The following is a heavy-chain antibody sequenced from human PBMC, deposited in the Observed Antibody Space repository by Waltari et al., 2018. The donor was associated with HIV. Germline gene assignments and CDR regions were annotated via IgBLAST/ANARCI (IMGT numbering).Heavy chain of an antibody. CDR3: AREPLDMIRSGAFDP. CDR1: GYSFTGYY. J-gene: IGHJ5*02. V-gene: IGHV1-2*06. CDR2: INPNSGGT. Sequence: QVQLVQSGAEVKKPGASVKVSCKASGYSFTGYYMHWVRQAPGQGLEWMGRINPNSGGTNYAQKFQGRVTMTRDTSISTAYMELSRLRSDDTAVYYCAREPLDMIRSGAFDPWGQGTLVTVSS. D-gene: IGHD3-22*01.